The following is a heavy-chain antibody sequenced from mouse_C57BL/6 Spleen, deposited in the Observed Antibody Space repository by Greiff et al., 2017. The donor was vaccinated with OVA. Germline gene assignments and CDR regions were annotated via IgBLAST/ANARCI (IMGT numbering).Heavy chain of an antibody. Sequence: QVQLQQPGAELVMPGASVKLSCKASGYTFTSYWMHWVKQRPGQGLEWIGKIDPSDSYTHYNQKFKGKSTLTVDKSSSTAYMQLSSLTSEDSAVYYCLLRAFYSMDYWGQGTSVTVSS. CDR3: LLRAFYSMDY. V-gene: IGHV1-69*01. CDR2: IDPSDSYT. J-gene: IGHJ4*01. D-gene: IGHD1-1*01. CDR1: GYTFTSYW.